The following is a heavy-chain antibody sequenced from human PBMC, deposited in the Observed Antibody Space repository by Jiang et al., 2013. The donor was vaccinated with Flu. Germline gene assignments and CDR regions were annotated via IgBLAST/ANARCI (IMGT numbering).Heavy chain of an antibody. CDR2: INHSGST. J-gene: IGHJ6*03. CDR1: GGSFSGYY. D-gene: IGHD3-3*01. V-gene: IGHV4-34*01. CDR3: ARGVLRNYDFWSGYYKDYYYYYMDV. Sequence: LLKPSETLSLTCAVYGGSFSGYYWSWIRQPPGKGLEWIGEINHSGSTNYNPSLKSRVTISVDTSKNQFSLKLSSVTAADTAVYYCARGVLRNYDFWSGYYKDYYYYYMDVWGKGTTVTVSS.